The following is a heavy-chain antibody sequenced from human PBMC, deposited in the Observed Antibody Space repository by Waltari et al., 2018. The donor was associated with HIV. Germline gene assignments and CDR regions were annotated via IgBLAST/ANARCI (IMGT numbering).Heavy chain of an antibody. CDR2: IWYDGIKK. CDR1: GFSFNNYG. Sequence: QVQLVESGGGVVQPGRSLRLSCAASGFSFNNYGMDWVRQAPGKGLGWVAVIWYDGIKKYYADSAKGRFTISRDNSKNTLYLQINSLRVEDTAVYFCVRTRLGGDGMDVWGQGTTVTVS. CDR3: VRTRLGGDGMDV. V-gene: IGHV3-33*01. J-gene: IGHJ6*02. D-gene: IGHD6-6*01.